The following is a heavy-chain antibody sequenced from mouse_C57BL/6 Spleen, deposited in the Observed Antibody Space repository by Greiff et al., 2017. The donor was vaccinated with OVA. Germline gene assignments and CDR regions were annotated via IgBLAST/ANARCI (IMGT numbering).Heavy chain of an antibody. CDR1: GFTFSSYA. CDR2: ISSGGDYI. CDR3: TRDGNYPLWYFDV. Sequence: EVKVVESGEGLVKPGGSLKLSCAASGFTFSSYAMSWVRQTPEKRLEWVAYISSGGDYIYYADTVKGRFTISRDNARNTLYLQMSSLKSEDTAMYYCTRDGNYPLWYFDVWGTGTTVTVSS. J-gene: IGHJ1*03. D-gene: IGHD2-1*01. V-gene: IGHV5-9-1*02.